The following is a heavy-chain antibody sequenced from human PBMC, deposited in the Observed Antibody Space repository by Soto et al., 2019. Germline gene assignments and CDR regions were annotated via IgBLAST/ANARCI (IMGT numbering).Heavy chain of an antibody. CDR2: IYYSGST. V-gene: IGHV4-59*01. J-gene: IGHJ5*02. D-gene: IGHD2-2*01. Sequence: PSETLSLTCTVSGGSISSYYWSWIRQPPGKGLEWIGYIYYSGSTNYNPSLKSRVTISVDTSKNQFSLKLSSVTAADTAVYYCARVKKYFSSTRWYFWFYPWGQGTLVPVSS. CDR1: GGSISSYY. CDR3: ARVKKYFSSTRWYFWFYP.